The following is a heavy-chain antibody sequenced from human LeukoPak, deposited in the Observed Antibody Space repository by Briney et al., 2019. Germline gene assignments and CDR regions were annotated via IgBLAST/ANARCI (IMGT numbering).Heavy chain of an antibody. CDR3: ARYSYGSGFDY. Sequence: SETLSLTCTVSGGSISSYHWSWIRQPPGKGLEWIGYIYYSGNTNYNPSLKSRVTISVDTSKNQFSLKLSSVPAADTAVYYCARYSYGSGFDYWGQGTLVTVSS. CDR1: GGSISSYH. V-gene: IGHV4-59*08. D-gene: IGHD5-18*01. J-gene: IGHJ4*02. CDR2: IYYSGNT.